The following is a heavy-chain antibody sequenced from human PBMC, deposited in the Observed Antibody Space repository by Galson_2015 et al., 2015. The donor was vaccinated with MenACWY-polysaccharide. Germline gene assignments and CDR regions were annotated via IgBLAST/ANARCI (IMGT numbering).Heavy chain of an antibody. CDR1: GFTFSSHW. V-gene: IGHV3-7*01. J-gene: IGHJ5*01. Sequence: SLRLSCAAYGFTFSSHWMTWVRQAPGKGLEWVATIKQDGSEKHYVDSVKGRFTISRDNAKNSLSLQMNSLRAEDTAVYYCARAGEGWFDSWGQGTLVTVSS. D-gene: IGHD3-10*01. CDR2: IKQDGSEK. CDR3: ARAGEGWFDS.